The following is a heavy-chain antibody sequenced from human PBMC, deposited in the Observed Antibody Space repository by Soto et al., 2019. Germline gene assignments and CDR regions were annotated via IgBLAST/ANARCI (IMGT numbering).Heavy chain of an antibody. J-gene: IGHJ1*01. CDR1: GGSFSGYY. D-gene: IGHD3-10*01. Sequence: SETLSLTCAVYGGSFSGYYCSWIRQPPGKGLEWIGELNDSGGTNYNASLKSRVSISVDTSKNQFSLKLSFVTAADTAVYYCARGRGGVQHWGQGTLVTVLL. CDR2: LNDSGGT. CDR3: ARGRGGVQH. V-gene: IGHV4-34*01.